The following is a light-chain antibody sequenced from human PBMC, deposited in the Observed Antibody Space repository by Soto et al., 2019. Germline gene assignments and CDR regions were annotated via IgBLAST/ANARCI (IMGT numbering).Light chain of an antibody. CDR2: DAS. V-gene: IGKV3-11*01. CDR3: QQRSNRPPT. Sequence: EIVMTQSPATLSVSPGERATLSCRASQSVSSYLAWYQQKPGQAPRLLIYDASNRATGIPGRFSGSGSGTDFTLTISSLEPEDFAVYYCQQRSNRPPTFGQGTRLEIK. CDR1: QSVSSY. J-gene: IGKJ5*01.